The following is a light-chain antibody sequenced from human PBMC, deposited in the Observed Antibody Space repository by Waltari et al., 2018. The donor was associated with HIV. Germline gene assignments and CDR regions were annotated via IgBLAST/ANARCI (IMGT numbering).Light chain of an antibody. CDR3: QQYNNWPRM. V-gene: IGKV3-15*01. Sequence: EVVMAQSPATLSVSPGERATLSCRASQSLSSNLAWYHQRPGQAPRLLIYGASTRATGIPARFSGGGSGTEFTLTISSLQSEDFGVYYCQQYNNWPRMFGQGTKVEIQ. CDR2: GAS. CDR1: QSLSSN. J-gene: IGKJ1*01.